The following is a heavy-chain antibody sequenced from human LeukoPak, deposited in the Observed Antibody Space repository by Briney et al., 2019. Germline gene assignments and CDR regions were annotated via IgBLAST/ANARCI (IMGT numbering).Heavy chain of an antibody. CDR2: IIPILGTT. J-gene: IGHJ3*01. Sequence: GVSVKVSYKASGDTFSSYAISWLRQAPGQGLEWMGGIIPILGTTNYAQKFQGRVTITADESTSTLYTELRSLRSEDTAIYYCARDDYYDSSAYRENPFDVWGQGTMVTVSS. CDR3: ARDDYYDSSAYRENPFDV. CDR1: GDTFSSYA. V-gene: IGHV1-69*13. D-gene: IGHD3-22*01.